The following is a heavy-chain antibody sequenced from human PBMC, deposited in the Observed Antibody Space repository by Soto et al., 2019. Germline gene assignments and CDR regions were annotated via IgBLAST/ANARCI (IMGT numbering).Heavy chain of an antibody. Sequence: QAGGSLRLSCAASGFTFSSYGMHWVRQAPGKGLEWVAVISYDGSNKYYADSVKGRFTISRDNSKNTLYLQMNSLRAEDTAVYYCAKGKRFLEWLLYYFDYWGQGTLVTVSS. J-gene: IGHJ4*02. D-gene: IGHD3-3*01. V-gene: IGHV3-30*18. CDR2: ISYDGSNK. CDR1: GFTFSSYG. CDR3: AKGKRFLEWLLYYFDY.